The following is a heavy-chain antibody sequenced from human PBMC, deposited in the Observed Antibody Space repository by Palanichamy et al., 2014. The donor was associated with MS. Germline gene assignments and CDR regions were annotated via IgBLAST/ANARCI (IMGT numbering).Heavy chain of an antibody. J-gene: IGHJ4*02. CDR3: ARDSSGWYYFDY. D-gene: IGHD6-19*01. V-gene: IGHV4-61*01. CDR1: GGSVSSGSYY. CDR2: IYYSGST. Sequence: QVQLQESGPGLVKPSETLSLTRTVSGGSVSSGSYYWSWIRQPPGKGLEWIGYIYYSGSTNYNPSLKSRVTISVDTSKNQFSLKLSSVTAADTAVYYCARDSSGWYYFDYWGQGTLVTVSS.